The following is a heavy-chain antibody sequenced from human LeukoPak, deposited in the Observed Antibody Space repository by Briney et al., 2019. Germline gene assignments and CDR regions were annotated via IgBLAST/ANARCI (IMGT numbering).Heavy chain of an antibody. D-gene: IGHD4-17*01. Sequence: SETLSLTCTVSGGSISSYYWSWIRQPPGKGLESIGYIYYSNTNYNPSLKSRVAISVDTSKNQFSLKLSSVTAADTAVYYCAATPDYGENAAVAFDPWGQGTLATVSS. CDR1: GGSISSYY. V-gene: IGHV4-59*08. J-gene: IGHJ5*02. CDR2: IYYSNT. CDR3: AATPDYGENAAVAFDP.